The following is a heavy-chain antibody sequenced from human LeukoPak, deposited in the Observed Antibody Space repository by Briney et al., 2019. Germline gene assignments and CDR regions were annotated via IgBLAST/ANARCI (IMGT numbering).Heavy chain of an antibody. CDR3: ASSYYIVGATMLDY. CDR1: GFTFSSYE. Sequence: GGSLRLSCAASGFTFSSYEMNWVRQAPGKGLEWVSYISSSGSTIYYADSVKGRFTISRDNAKNSLYLQMNSPRAEDTAVYYCASSYYIVGATMLDYWGQGTLVTVSS. J-gene: IGHJ4*02. CDR2: ISSSGSTI. V-gene: IGHV3-48*03. D-gene: IGHD1-26*01.